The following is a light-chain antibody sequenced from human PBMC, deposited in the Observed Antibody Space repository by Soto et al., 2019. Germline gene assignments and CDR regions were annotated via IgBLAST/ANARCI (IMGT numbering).Light chain of an antibody. J-gene: IGKJ1*01. V-gene: IGKV3-15*01. CDR1: QSVSTN. CDR2: GAS. Sequence: EIVMTQSPATLSVSPGERATLSCRASQSVSTNLAWYQQTPGQAPRLLIFGASARATGIPARFSGSGSGTEFTLTISSLQSEDFALYYCQPYNYWLGTFGQGPKVEIK. CDR3: QPYNYWLGT.